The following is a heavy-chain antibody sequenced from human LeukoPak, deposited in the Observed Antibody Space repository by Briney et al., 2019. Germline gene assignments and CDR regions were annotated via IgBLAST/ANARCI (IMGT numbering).Heavy chain of an antibody. CDR2: ITYDGNTK. J-gene: IGHJ4*02. D-gene: IGHD6-19*01. CDR1: GFAFSNCG. V-gene: IGHV3-30*18. Sequence: GGSLRLSCAASGFAFSNCGMHWVRQAPGKGLEWVAVITYDGNTKYYLDSVRGRFTISRDNSKNTLYLQMSSLRGEDTAVYYCTKDYSSGWYGGIDYWGQGALVTVSS. CDR3: TKDYSSGWYGGIDY.